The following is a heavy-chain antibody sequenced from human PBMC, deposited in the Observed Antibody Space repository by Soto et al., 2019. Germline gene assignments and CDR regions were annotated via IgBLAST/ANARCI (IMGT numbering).Heavy chain of an antibody. CDR2: ISGSGGST. J-gene: IGHJ4*02. V-gene: IGHV3-23*01. D-gene: IGHD5-12*01. Sequence: GGSPRLSCAASGFTFSSYAMSWFRQAPGKGLEWVSAISGSGGSTYYADSVKGRFTISRDNSKNTLYLQMNSLRAEDTAVYYCARGYSGYDFFFWPPTTPRALPDYPGQGTLVPVSS. CDR3: ARGYSGYDFFFWPPTTPRALPDY. CDR1: GFTFSSYA.